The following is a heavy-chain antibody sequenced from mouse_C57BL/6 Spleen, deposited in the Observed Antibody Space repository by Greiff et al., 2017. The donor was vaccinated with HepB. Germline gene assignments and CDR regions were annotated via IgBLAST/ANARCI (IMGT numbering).Heavy chain of an antibody. CDR1: GFTFSSYA. D-gene: IGHD2-5*01. V-gene: IGHV5-4*01. J-gene: IGHJ3*01. Sequence: EVQLMESGGGLVKPGGSLKLSCAASGFTFSSYAMSWVRQTPEKRLEWVATISDGGSYTYYPDNVKGRFTISRDNAKNNLYLQMSHLKSEDTAMYYCARDSNYKAWFAYWGQGTLVTVSA. CDR2: ISDGGSYT. CDR3: ARDSNYKAWFAY.